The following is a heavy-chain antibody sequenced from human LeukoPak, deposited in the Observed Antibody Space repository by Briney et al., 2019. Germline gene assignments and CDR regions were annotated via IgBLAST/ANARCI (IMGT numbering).Heavy chain of an antibody. D-gene: IGHD2-2*01. J-gene: IGHJ4*02. CDR1: GFTFSNYA. Sequence: GGSLRLSCAAPGFTFSNYAMSWVRQAPGKGLEWVSAVSGSGGSTYYADSVKGRFTISRDNSNNTLYLQMNSLRAEDTAVYYCAKVPKGGYFDYWGQGTLVTVSS. CDR3: AKVPKGGYFDY. CDR2: VSGSGGST. V-gene: IGHV3-23*01.